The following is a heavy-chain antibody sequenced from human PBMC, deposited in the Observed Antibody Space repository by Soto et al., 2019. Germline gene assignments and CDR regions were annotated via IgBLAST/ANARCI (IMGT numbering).Heavy chain of an antibody. CDR3: ARGYYGSVYYYYGMDV. CDR1: GGSFSGYY. CDR2: INHSGST. D-gene: IGHD3-10*01. J-gene: IGHJ6*02. V-gene: IGHV4-34*01. Sequence: SETLSLTCAVYGGSFSGYYWSWIRQPPGKGLEWIGEINHSGSTNYNPSLKSRVTISVDTSKNQFSLKLSSVTAADTAVYYCARGYYGSVYYYYGMDVWGQGTTVTVSS.